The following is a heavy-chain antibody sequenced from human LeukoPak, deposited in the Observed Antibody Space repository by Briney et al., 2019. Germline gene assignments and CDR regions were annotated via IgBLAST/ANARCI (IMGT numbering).Heavy chain of an antibody. CDR2: INTNTGNP. J-gene: IGHJ4*02. CDR1: GYTFSNYA. Sequence: ASVKVSCKASGYTFSNYAMNWVRQAPGQGLEWMGWINTNTGNPTYGQGFTGRFVFSLDTSVSTAYLQISSLKAEDTAVYYCARESAYSSSWYFDYWGQGTLVTVSS. V-gene: IGHV7-4-1*02. CDR3: ARESAYSSSWYFDY. D-gene: IGHD6-13*01.